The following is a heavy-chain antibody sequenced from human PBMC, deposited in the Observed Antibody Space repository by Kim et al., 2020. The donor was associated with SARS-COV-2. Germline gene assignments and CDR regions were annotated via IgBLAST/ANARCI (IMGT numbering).Heavy chain of an antibody. Sequence: GGSLRLSCAASGFTFSSYAMHWVRQAPGKGLEWVAVISYDGSNKYYADSVKGRFTISRDNSKNTLYLQMNSLRAEDTAVYYCARERSGAAADYWGQGTLVTVSS. V-gene: IGHV3-30-3*01. CDR1: GFTFSSYA. D-gene: IGHD6-13*01. CDR3: ARERSGAAADY. J-gene: IGHJ4*02. CDR2: ISYDGSNK.